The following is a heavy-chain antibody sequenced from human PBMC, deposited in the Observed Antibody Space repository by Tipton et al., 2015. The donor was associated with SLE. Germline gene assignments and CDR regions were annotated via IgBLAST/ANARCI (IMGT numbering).Heavy chain of an antibody. J-gene: IGHJ4*02. CDR1: GGSISSSNW. CDR2: IYYSGST. D-gene: IGHD5-18*01. Sequence: TLSLTCAVSGGSISSSNWWSWVRQPPGKGLEWIGSIYYSGSTYYNPSLKSRVTISVDTSKNQFSLKLSSVTAADTAVYYCARPGYSYGLFDYWGQGTLVTVSS. V-gene: IGHV4-39*01. CDR3: ARPGYSYGLFDY.